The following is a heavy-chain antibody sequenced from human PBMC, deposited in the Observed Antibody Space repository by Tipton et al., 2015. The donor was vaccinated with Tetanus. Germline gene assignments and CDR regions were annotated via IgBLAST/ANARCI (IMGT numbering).Heavy chain of an antibody. Sequence: WNWIRQPPGKGLEWLAYVSYSGRTNSNYFLKSRITVSQDTSKNQFSLRLTSVTAADTAVYYCARGGRDAYNNPLGAFDVWGRGTTVTVSS. CDR2: VSYSGRT. V-gene: IGHV4-59*01. D-gene: IGHD5-24*01. CDR3: ARGGRDAYNNPLGAFDV. J-gene: IGHJ3*01.